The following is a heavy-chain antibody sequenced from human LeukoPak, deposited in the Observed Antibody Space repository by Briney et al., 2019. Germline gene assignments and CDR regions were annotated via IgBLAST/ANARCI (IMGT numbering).Heavy chain of an antibody. J-gene: IGHJ6*02. CDR1: GGSISSSSYD. Sequence: SETLSLTCTVSGGSISSSSYDWGWIRQPPGKGLEWIGSIYYSGSTYYNPSLKSRVTISVDTSKNQFSLKLSSVTAADTAVYYCAGGSFGWSYRYGGMDVWGQGTTVTVSS. D-gene: IGHD3-16*02. CDR3: AGGSFGWSYRYGGMDV. CDR2: IYYSGST. V-gene: IGHV4-39*01.